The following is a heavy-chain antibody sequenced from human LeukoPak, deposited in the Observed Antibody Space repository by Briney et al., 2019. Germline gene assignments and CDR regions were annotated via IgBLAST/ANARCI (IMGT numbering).Heavy chain of an antibody. CDR2: ISAYNGNT. J-gene: IGHJ4*02. D-gene: IGHD6-19*01. CDR1: GYTFTRYG. CDR3: ARDWYGYSSGWYGDY. V-gene: IGHV1-18*01. Sequence: GASVKVSCKASGYTFTRYGISWVRQAPGQGLEWMGWISAYNGNTNYAQKLQGRVTMATDTSTRTAYMELRSVRSDDTAVYYCARDWYGYSSGWYGDYWGQGTLVTVSS.